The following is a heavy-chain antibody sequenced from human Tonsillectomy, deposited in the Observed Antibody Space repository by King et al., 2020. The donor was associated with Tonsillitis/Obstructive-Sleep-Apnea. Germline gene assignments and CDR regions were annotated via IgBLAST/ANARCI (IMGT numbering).Heavy chain of an antibody. J-gene: IGHJ4*02. CDR3: AREPRWPPSMVFYN. CDR1: GFTVSDNY. V-gene: IGHV3-53*01. D-gene: IGHD2/OR15-2a*01. Sequence: QLVQSGGGLIQPGGSLRLSCAASGFTVSDNYMSWVRQAPGKGLEWVSVIYSGGTTYYADSVKGRFTISRDNSKNTLYLQMNSLRAEDTALYYCAREPRWPPSMVFYNWGQGSLVSVSS. CDR2: IYSGGTT.